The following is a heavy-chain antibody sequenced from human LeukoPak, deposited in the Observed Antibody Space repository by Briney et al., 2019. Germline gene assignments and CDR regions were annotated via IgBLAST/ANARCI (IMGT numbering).Heavy chain of an antibody. Sequence: KPSETLSLTCAVYGGSFSGYYWSWIRRPPGEGLEWIGEINHSGSTNYNPSLKSRVTISVDTSKNQFSLKLSSVTAADTAVYYCARGLYYDFWSGYFLYFDYWGQGTLVTVSS. V-gene: IGHV4-34*01. CDR2: INHSGST. CDR3: ARGLYYDFWSGYFLYFDY. D-gene: IGHD3-3*01. J-gene: IGHJ4*02. CDR1: GGSFSGYY.